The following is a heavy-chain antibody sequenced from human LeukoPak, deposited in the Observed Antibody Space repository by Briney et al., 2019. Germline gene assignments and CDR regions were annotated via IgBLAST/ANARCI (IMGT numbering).Heavy chain of an antibody. CDR3: ARHLSGITGYTYGRGIDY. Sequence: GGSLRLSCAASGFTFSSYWMSWVRQAPGKGLEWVANIKKDGSEKYYVDSVKGRFTISRGNAKTSLYPQMNSLRAEDTAVYYCARHLSGITGYTYGRGIDYWGQGTLVTVSS. CDR1: GFTFSSYW. CDR2: IKKDGSEK. J-gene: IGHJ4*02. D-gene: IGHD5-18*01. V-gene: IGHV3-7*01.